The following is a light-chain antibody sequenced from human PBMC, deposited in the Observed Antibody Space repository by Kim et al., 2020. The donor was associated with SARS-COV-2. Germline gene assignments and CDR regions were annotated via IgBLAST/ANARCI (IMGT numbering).Light chain of an antibody. CDR2: QAS. J-gene: IGKJ2*01. V-gene: IGKV1-5*03. CDR1: QIINTY. Sequence: SPSVGDRVTSTCLASQIINTYLAWYQQKPGKAPDLQIYQASSLQIGVPSRFSGSGSGTEFTLTINSLQPDDFATYYCQHYIRFPYTFGQGTKLEI. CDR3: QHYIRFPYT.